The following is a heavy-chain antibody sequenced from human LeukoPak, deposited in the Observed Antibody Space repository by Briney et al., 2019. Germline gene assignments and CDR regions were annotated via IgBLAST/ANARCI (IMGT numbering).Heavy chain of an antibody. CDR2: ISAYNGNT. V-gene: IGHV1-18*01. CDR3: AREGAYYDILTGYYSPYYFDY. D-gene: IGHD3-9*01. CDR1: GYTFTSYG. Sequence: ASVKVSCKASGYTFTSYGISWVRQAPGQGLEWMGWISAYNGNTNYAQKLQGRVTMTTDTSTSTAYMELRSLRSDDTAVYYCAREGAYYDILTGYYSPYYFDYWGQGTLVTVSS. J-gene: IGHJ4*02.